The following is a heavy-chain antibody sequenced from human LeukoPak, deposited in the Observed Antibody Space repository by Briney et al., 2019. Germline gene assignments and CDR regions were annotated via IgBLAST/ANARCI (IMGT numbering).Heavy chain of an antibody. Sequence: PGGSLILSCAASGFTFSNCAMTWVRQAPGKGLEWVSSISDSAGATYYADSVRGRFTTSRDNSGSTLYLQMNSLRADDTAVYYCAKGGSTAWTAVDYWGQGTLVTVSS. CDR1: GFTFSNCA. CDR2: ISDSAGAT. D-gene: IGHD2-2*01. V-gene: IGHV3-23*01. CDR3: AKGGSTAWTAVDY. J-gene: IGHJ4*02.